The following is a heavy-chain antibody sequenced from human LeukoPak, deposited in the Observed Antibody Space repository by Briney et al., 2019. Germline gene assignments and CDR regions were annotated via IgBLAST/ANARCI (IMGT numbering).Heavy chain of an antibody. J-gene: IGHJ6*03. CDR1: GYTFTSYG. V-gene: IGHV1-18*01. D-gene: IGHD3-10*01. Sequence: ASVKVSCKASGYTFTSYGISWVRQAPGQGLEWMGWISAYNGNTNYAQKLQGRVTMTTDTSTSTAYMELRSLRAEDTAVYYCAKETRYGSGSWDYYYYMDVWGKGTTVTVSS. CDR2: ISAYNGNT. CDR3: AKETRYGSGSWDYYYYMDV.